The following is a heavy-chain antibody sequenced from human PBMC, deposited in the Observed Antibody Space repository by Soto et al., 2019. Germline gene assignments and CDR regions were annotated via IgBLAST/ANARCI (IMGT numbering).Heavy chain of an antibody. V-gene: IGHV1-2*02. CDR2: INPNSGGT. CDR1: GYTFTGYY. J-gene: IGHJ6*02. D-gene: IGHD3-10*01. CDR3: ARGRSYYYGMDV. Sequence: ASSVKVSCNASGYTFTGYYIHWVRQAPGQGLEWMGWINPNSGGTNYAQKFQGRVTMTRDTSISTAYMELSRLRSDDTAVYYCARGRSYYYGMDVWGQGTTVTVSS.